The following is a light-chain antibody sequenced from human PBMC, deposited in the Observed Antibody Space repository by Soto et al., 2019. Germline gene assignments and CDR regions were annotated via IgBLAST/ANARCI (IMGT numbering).Light chain of an antibody. CDR3: QSYGSSLSASGV. CDR1: SSNIGAGYD. Sequence: QSVLTQPPSVSGAPGQRVTISCTGSSSNIGAGYDVHWYQQLPGTAPKLLIYGNSNRPSGVPDRFSGSKSGTSASLAITGLAADEADYYCRQSYGSSLSASGVFGSGTKVTVL. V-gene: IGLV1-40*01. CDR2: GNS. J-gene: IGLJ1*01.